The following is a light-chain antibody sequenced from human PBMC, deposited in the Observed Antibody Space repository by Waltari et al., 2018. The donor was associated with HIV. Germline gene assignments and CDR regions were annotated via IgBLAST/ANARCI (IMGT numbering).Light chain of an antibody. V-gene: IGLV2-8*01. J-gene: IGLJ2*01. CDR2: EVS. CDR1: NRTVGGFTY. CDR3: SSYAGSHNFVV. Sequence: QSVLPQPPSAPGSPGQQVTTPCTGTNRTVGGFTYVPWYQQHPGKPPKVMIYEVSKRPSGVPGRFSGSKSGNTASLTVSGLQAEDEADYYCSSYAGSHNFVVFGGGTKLTVL.